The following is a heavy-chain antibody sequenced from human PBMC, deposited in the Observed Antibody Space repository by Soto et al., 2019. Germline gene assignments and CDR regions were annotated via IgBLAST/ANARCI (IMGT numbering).Heavy chain of an antibody. Sequence: SVKVSCKASGGTFISYAISWVRQAPGQGLEWMGGIIPIFGTANYAQKFQGRVTITADESTSTAYMELSSLRSEDTAVYYCARDMIAAAGTRYYYYNGMDVWGQGTTVTVSS. J-gene: IGHJ6*02. CDR2: IIPIFGTA. CDR3: ARDMIAAAGTRYYYYNGMDV. CDR1: GGTFISYA. D-gene: IGHD6-13*01. V-gene: IGHV1-69*13.